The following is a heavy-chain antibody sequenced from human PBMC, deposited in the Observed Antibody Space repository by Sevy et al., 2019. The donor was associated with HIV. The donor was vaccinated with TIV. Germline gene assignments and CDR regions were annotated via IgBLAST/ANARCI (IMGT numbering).Heavy chain of an antibody. Sequence: GGSLRLSCAASGFTFRDYYMSWIRQAPGKGLEWVSYISSSGSTIYYADSVKGRFTISRDNAKNSLYLQMNSLRAEDTAVYYCARANPLNGIAAAGTNCWFDPWGQGTLVTVSS. D-gene: IGHD6-13*01. CDR1: GFTFRDYY. CDR2: ISSSGSTI. CDR3: ARANPLNGIAAAGTNCWFDP. J-gene: IGHJ5*02. V-gene: IGHV3-11*01.